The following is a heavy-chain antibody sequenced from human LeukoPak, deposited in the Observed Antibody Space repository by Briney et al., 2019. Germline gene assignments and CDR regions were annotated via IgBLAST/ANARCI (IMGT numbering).Heavy chain of an antibody. D-gene: IGHD1-26*01. Sequence: GGSLRLSCAASGFTFSSYGMHWVRQAPGKGLEWVAVISYDGSNKYYADSVKGRFTISRDNSKNTLYLQMNSLRAEDTAVYYCAKDRIVGATGYYLDYWGQGTLVTVSS. V-gene: IGHV3-30*18. J-gene: IGHJ4*02. CDR1: GFTFSSYG. CDR2: ISYDGSNK. CDR3: AKDRIVGATGYYLDY.